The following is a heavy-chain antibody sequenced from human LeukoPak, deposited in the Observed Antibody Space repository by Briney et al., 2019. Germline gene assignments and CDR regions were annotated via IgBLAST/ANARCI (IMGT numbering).Heavy chain of an antibody. D-gene: IGHD2-2*01. CDR2: ISWNSGSI. V-gene: IGHV3-9*01. CDR3: AKDIVRYCSSTSCPGRGMDV. J-gene: IGHJ6*02. CDR1: GFTFDDYA. Sequence: GGSLRLSCAASGFTFDDYAIHWVRQAPGKGLEWVSGISWNSGSIGYADSVKGRFTISRDNAKNSLYLQMNSLRAEDTALYYCAKDIVRYCSSTSCPGRGMDVWGQGTTVTVCS.